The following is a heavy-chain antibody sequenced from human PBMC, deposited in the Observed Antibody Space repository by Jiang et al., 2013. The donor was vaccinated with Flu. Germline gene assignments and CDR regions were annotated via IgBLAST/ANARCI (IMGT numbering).Heavy chain of an antibody. D-gene: IGHD2-8*01. V-gene: IGHV1-18*01. CDR2: ISAYNGNT. CDR1: GGTFSSYA. J-gene: IGHJ4*02. CDR3: ARVLMSGAPLDFDY. Sequence: SGAEVKKPGSSVKVSCKASGGTFSSYAISWVRQAPGQGLEWMGWISAYNGNTNYAQKLQGRVTMTTDTSTSTAYMELRSLRSDDTAVYYCARVLMSGAPLDFDYWGQGTLVTVSS.